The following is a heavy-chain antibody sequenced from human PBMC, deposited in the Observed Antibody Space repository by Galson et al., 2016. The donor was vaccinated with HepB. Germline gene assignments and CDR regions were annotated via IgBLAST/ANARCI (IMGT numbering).Heavy chain of an antibody. CDR2: ITSRSTAI. D-gene: IGHD6-13*01. CDR3: AREGTGSSSFIYYYYGMDV. Sequence: SLRLSCAASGFTLSSYSMNWVRQTPGKGLEWVSYITSRSTAIYYADSVKGRFTISRDNARNSLYQQMNSLRAEDTAVYYCAREGTGSSSFIYYYYGMDVWGQGTTVTVSS. CDR1: GFTLSSYS. V-gene: IGHV3-48*04. J-gene: IGHJ6*02.